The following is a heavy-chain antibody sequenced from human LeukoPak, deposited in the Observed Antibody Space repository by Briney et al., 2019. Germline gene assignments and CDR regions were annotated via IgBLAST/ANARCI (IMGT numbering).Heavy chain of an antibody. D-gene: IGHD2-15*01. J-gene: IGHJ2*01. CDR2: VSGSGDTK. CDR3: AKAGGPRRYWFFDV. Sequence: GGSLRLSCAAPGFTFSSYAMSWVRQATGKGLEWVSAVSGSGDTKYYADSVKGRFTISRDNSKNTLYLQMNSLRAEDTAVYFCAKAGGPRRYWFFDVWGRDTPVTVSS. CDR1: GFTFSSYA. V-gene: IGHV3-23*01.